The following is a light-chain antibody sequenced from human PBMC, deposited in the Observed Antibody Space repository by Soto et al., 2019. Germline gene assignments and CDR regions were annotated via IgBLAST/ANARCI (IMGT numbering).Light chain of an antibody. CDR3: QQYNNYPRT. CDR1: QSISSW. J-gene: IGKJ1*01. V-gene: IGKV1-5*03. CDR2: KAS. Sequence: DIPMTQSPSTLSASVGDRVTITCRASQSISSWLAWYQQKPGKAPNLLIYKASSLESGVPSRFSGSGSGTAFTLTISSLQPDDFATYYCQQYNNYPRTFGQGTKVEI.